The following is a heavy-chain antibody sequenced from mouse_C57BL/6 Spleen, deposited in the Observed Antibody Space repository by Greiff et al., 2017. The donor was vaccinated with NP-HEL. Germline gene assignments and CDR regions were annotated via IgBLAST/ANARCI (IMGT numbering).Heavy chain of an antibody. Sequence: VQLQQSGAELVMPGASVKLSCKASGYTFTSYWMHWVKQRPGQGLEWIGEIDPSDSYTNYNQKFKGKSTLTVDKSSSTAYMQLSSLTSEDSAVYYCARGLYEYERGFAYWGQGTLVTVSA. J-gene: IGHJ3*01. V-gene: IGHV1-69*01. CDR2: IDPSDSYT. CDR1: GYTFTSYW. CDR3: ARGLYEYERGFAY. D-gene: IGHD2-4*01.